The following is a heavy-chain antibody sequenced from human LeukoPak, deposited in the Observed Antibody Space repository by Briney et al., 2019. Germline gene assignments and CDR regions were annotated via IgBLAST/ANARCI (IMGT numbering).Heavy chain of an antibody. V-gene: IGHV3-30-3*01. Sequence: GGSLRLSCAASGFTFSSYAMHWVRQAPGKGLGWVAVISYDGSNKYYADSVKGRFTISRDNSKNTLYLQLNILRVEDTAVYYCARDPTPYSSLDYWGQGTLVTVSS. D-gene: IGHD3-22*01. CDR2: ISYDGSNK. CDR1: GFTFSSYA. CDR3: ARDPTPYSSLDY. J-gene: IGHJ4*02.